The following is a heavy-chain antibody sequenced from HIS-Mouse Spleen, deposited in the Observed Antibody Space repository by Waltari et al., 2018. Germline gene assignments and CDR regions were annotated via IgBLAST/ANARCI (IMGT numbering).Heavy chain of an antibody. CDR3: ARERGIYCSSTSCYNWFDP. V-gene: IGHV4-4*07. J-gene: IGHJ5*02. CDR1: GGSISSYY. D-gene: IGHD2-2*01. Sequence: QVQLQESGPGLVKPSETLSLTCTVSGGSISSYYWSWIRQPAGKGLEWIGRIYTSGSTNYNPSLKRRVTMSGDTSKNQFSLKLSSVTAADTAVYYCARERGIYCSSTSCYNWFDPWGQGTLVTVSS. CDR2: IYTSGST.